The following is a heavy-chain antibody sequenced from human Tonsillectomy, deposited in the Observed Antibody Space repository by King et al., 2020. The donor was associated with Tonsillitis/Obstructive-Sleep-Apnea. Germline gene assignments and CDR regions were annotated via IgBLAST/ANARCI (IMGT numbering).Heavy chain of an antibody. Sequence: DGQLVQSGAEVKKPGESLKISCKGSGYSFTSYWIGWVRQMPGKGLEWMGISYPGDSDTRYSPSFQGQVTISADKSISTAYLQWSSLKASDTAMYYCARHVPYCSSTSCYLYYYYYYMDVWGKGTTVTVSS. J-gene: IGHJ6*03. CDR1: GYSFTSYW. V-gene: IGHV5-51*01. CDR3: ARHVPYCSSTSCYLYYYYYYMDV. CDR2: SYPGDSDT. D-gene: IGHD2-2*01.